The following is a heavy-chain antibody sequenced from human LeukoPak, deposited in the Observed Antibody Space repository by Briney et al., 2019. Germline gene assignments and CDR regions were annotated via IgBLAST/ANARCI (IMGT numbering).Heavy chain of an antibody. D-gene: IGHD6-13*01. Sequence: GESLKISCKGSEYSFTTYWIGWVRQMPGKGLEWMGIIYPGDSDTRYSPSFQGQVTISADKSISTAYLQWSRLKAPDTAMYYCARGGIPASGAGGADFDYWGQGTLVTVSS. CDR3: ARGGIPASGAGGADFDY. V-gene: IGHV5-51*01. CDR1: EYSFTTYW. J-gene: IGHJ4*02. CDR2: IYPGDSDT.